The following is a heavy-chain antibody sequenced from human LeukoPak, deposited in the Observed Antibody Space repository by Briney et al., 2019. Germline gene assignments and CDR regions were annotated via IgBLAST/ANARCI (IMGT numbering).Heavy chain of an antibody. CDR1: GFTFSRYN. V-gene: IGHV3-21*01. J-gene: IGHJ4*02. CDR2: ISNSGSYI. D-gene: IGHD3-16*01. Sequence: GGSLRLSRAASGFTFSRYNMNWVRQAPGKGLEWVSFISNSGSYIYHADSVKGRFTISRDNAKNSLYLQMNSLRAEDTAVYYCARDQGGSHTYYFDFWGQGTLVTVSS. CDR3: ARDQGGSHTYYFDF.